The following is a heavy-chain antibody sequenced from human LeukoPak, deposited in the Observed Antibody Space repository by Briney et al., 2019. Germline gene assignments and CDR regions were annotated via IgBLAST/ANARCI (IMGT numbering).Heavy chain of an antibody. CDR2: ISWDGGST. J-gene: IGHJ4*02. D-gene: IGHD6-19*01. Sequence: GGSLRLSCAASAFTFSSYAMHWVRHAQGKGLEWVSLISWDGGSTFYADSVKDRSTISRDNSKNSLYLQMNSLRAEDTALYYCAKDPALYSSGWPDYWGQGTLVTVSS. V-gene: IGHV3-43D*03. CDR3: AKDPALYSSGWPDY. CDR1: AFTFSSYA.